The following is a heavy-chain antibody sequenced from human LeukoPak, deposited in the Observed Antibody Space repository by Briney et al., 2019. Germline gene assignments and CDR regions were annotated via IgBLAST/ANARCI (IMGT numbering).Heavy chain of an antibody. CDR1: GYTFTGYY. V-gene: IGHV1-2*02. Sequence: ASVKVSCKASGYTFTGYYMHWVRQAPGQGLEWMGWINPNSGGTNYAQKFQGRVTMTRDTSTSTVYMELSSLRSEDTAVYYCARGPRITMVRGGQWYYYMDVWGKGTTVTISS. CDR2: INPNSGGT. J-gene: IGHJ6*03. CDR3: ARGPRITMVRGGQWYYYMDV. D-gene: IGHD3-10*01.